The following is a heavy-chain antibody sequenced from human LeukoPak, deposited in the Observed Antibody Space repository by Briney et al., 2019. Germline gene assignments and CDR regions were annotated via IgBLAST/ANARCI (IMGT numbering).Heavy chain of an antibody. CDR2: IYDNGYSVST. D-gene: IGHD3-10*01. Sequence: PAETLSLTCTVSGGSISSNYWSWIRQPPGKGLEWIGNIYDNGYSVSTNYNPSLKSRVTISVDTSKNQFSLNLNSVTAADTAIYYCASGDRVANFDFWGQGTLVTVSS. CDR3: ASGDRVANFDF. J-gene: IGHJ4*02. V-gene: IGHV4-59*01. CDR1: GGSISSNY.